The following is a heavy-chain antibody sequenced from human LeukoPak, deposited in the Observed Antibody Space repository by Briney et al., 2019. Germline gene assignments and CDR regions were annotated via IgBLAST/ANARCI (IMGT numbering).Heavy chain of an antibody. V-gene: IGHV4-30-2*01. D-gene: IGHD6-6*01. CDR3: ARAARQFFDY. J-gene: IGHJ4*02. CDR1: GGSISSGGYS. Sequence: PSEPLSLTCAVSGGSISSGGYSWSWIRQPPGKGLEWIGYIYHSGSTYYNPSLKSRVTISVDRSKNQFSLKLSSVTAADTAVYYCARAARQFFDYWGQGTLVTASS. CDR2: IYHSGST.